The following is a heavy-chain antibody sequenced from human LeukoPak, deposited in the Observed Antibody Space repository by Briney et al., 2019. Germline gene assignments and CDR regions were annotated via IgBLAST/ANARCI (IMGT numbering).Heavy chain of an antibody. J-gene: IGHJ5*02. Sequence: GESLKISCKGSGYSFPDYWIGWVRPMPGKGLEWMGIIYPGDSDTKYSPSFQGQVTISADRSISTAYLQWSSLKASDTAIYYCARRGTGTYGSWFDPWGQGTLVTVSS. CDR3: ARRGTGTYGSWFDP. CDR2: IYPGDSDT. CDR1: GYSFPDYW. D-gene: IGHD2-8*02. V-gene: IGHV5-51*01.